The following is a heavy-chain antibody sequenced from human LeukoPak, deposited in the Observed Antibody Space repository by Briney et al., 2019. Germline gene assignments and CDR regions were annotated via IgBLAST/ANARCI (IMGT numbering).Heavy chain of an antibody. J-gene: IGHJ4*02. CDR3: ARVLLEREAR. CDR2: INSDGSST. Sequence: GGSLRLSCTASGFTLTSYWMHWVRQAPGKGLVWVSRINSDGSSTSYADSVRGRFTISRDNAKNTLYLQMNSLRVEDTAVYYCARVLLEREARWGQGTLVSVSS. D-gene: IGHD1-1*01. V-gene: IGHV3-74*01. CDR1: GFTLTSYW.